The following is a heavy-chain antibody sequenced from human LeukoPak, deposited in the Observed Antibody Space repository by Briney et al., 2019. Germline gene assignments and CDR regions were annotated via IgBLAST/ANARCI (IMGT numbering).Heavy chain of an antibody. J-gene: IGHJ3*02. Sequence: ASVKVSCKASGYPFTGYYLHWVRQAPGQGLEWMGWITPNSGGTNYAQKFQGRVTMTRDTSISTAYMELNRLTSDDTAVYYCARVSSGFDAFDIWGQGTMVTVSS. CDR2: ITPNSGGT. CDR3: ARVSSGFDAFDI. V-gene: IGHV1-2*02. CDR1: GYPFTGYY. D-gene: IGHD3-22*01.